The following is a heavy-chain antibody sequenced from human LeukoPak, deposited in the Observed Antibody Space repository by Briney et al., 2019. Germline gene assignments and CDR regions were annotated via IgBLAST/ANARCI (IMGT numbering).Heavy chain of an antibody. Sequence: KPSETLSLTCTVSGASISFYYWSWIRQPPGKGLEWFGYIYYSGSTNYNPSLKSRVTMSIDTSKNHFSLNLNSVTAADTAIYYCALDSSGWSDDSFDIWGQGTMVTVSS. CDR2: IYYSGST. J-gene: IGHJ3*02. CDR1: GASISFYY. V-gene: IGHV4-59*01. D-gene: IGHD6-13*01. CDR3: ALDSSGWSDDSFDI.